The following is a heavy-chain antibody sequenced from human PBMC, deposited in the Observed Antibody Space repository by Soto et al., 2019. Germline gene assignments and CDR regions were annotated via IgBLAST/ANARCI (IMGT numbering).Heavy chain of an antibody. Sequence: ASVKVSCKASGYTFITYDIHWVRQAPGQRLEWIGWINAGNGYTKYSQKFQGRVIITRDTSARTAYMELSSLRSEDTAVYYCARSEVNYYGSGSYFPFDPWGQGTLVTVSS. J-gene: IGHJ5*02. D-gene: IGHD3-10*01. V-gene: IGHV1-3*01. CDR1: GYTFITYD. CDR3: ARSEVNYYGSGSYFPFDP. CDR2: INAGNGYT.